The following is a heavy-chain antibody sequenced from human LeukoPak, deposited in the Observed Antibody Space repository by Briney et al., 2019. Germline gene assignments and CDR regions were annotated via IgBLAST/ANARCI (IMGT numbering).Heavy chain of an antibody. J-gene: IGHJ6*02. CDR1: GVTSRNSW. V-gene: IGHV3-74*03. Sequence: GGSLRLSCVASGVTSRNSWMHWVRQAPGKGLVWVSRITIDGSSTTYADSVEGRFTISRDSAKNTLYLQMNSLRAEDTAVYYCTRDRFYAMDAWGQGTTVTVSS. CDR3: TRDRFYAMDA. CDR2: ITIDGSST.